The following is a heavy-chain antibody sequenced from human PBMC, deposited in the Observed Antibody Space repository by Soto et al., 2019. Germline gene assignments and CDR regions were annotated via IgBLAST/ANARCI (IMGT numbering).Heavy chain of an antibody. D-gene: IGHD2-15*01. J-gene: IGHJ5*02. CDR2: ISAYNGNT. V-gene: IGHV1-18*04. CDR3: ASGIVVVVAATYWFEP. Sequence: ASVKVSCKASGYTFTSYGISWVRQAPGQGLEWMGWISAYNGNTNYAQKLQGRVTMTTDTSTIRAYMELRSLRSDDTAVYYCASGIVVVVAATYWFEPWGQGTLVTVSS. CDR1: GYTFTSYG.